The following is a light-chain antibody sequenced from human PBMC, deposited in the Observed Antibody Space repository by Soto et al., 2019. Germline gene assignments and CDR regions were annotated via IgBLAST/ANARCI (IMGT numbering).Light chain of an antibody. V-gene: IGKV3-15*01. CDR1: QSVSSSY. CDR2: GAS. CDR3: QQYNNWPTWT. J-gene: IGKJ1*01. Sequence: EIVLPQSPGTLSLSPGARSTLSGRASQSVSSSYLAWYQQKPGQAPRLLIYGASTRATGIPVRFSGSGSGTEFTLTITSLQSEDFAVYYCQQYNNWPTWTFGKGTKVDIK.